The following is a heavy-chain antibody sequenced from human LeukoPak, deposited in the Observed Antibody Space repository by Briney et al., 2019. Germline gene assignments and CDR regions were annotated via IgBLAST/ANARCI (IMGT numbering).Heavy chain of an antibody. J-gene: IGHJ3*02. Sequence: NPSETLSLTCTVSGGSISSYYWSWIRQPPGKGLEWIGYIYYSGSTNYSPSLKSRVTISVDTSKNQFSLKLSSVTAADTAVYYCARDGYQKGAFDIWGQGTMVTVSS. CDR3: ARDGYQKGAFDI. CDR2: IYYSGST. CDR1: GGSISSYY. D-gene: IGHD5-12*01. V-gene: IGHV4-59*01.